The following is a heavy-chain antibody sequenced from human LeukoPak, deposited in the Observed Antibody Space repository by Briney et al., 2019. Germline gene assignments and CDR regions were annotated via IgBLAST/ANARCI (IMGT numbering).Heavy chain of an antibody. CDR2: IRPDGSDK. Sequence: PVGSLRLSCAASGFTFNTFWMNWVRLAPGRGLEWLANIRPDGSDKYYVDSVRGRFTISRDNGKNLVYLEMNSLRVEDTAVYYCSGRDSSRNPWAYWGQGTLVSVSS. CDR1: GFTFNTFW. J-gene: IGHJ4*02. D-gene: IGHD2-2*01. V-gene: IGHV3-7*01. CDR3: SGRDSSRNPWAY.